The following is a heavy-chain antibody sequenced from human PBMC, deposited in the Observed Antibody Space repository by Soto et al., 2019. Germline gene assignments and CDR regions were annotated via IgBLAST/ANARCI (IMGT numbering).Heavy chain of an antibody. V-gene: IGHV3-30-3*01. Sequence: PGGSLRLSCAASGFTFSGSAIHWVRQAPGKGLEWVAVISYDGSNKYYADSVKGRFTISRDNSKNTLFLQVNSLRAEDTAVYYCARDRFASSWSYFDYWGQGTLVTVSS. CDR3: ARDRFASSWSYFDY. D-gene: IGHD6-13*01. CDR2: ISYDGSNK. J-gene: IGHJ4*02. CDR1: GFTFSGSA.